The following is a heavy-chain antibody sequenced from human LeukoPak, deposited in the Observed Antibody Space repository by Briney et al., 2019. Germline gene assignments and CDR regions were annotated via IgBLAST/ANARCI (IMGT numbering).Heavy chain of an antibody. CDR3: AKEIRDQQG. J-gene: IGHJ4*02. CDR2: TYYRCRWYT. Sequence: QTVSLTRVCSVDSVSINSSDWNWIRQSPSRGLEWLGRTYYRCRWYTEYATSVKSRITISTDTSKNQFSLQLTSVTPEDTAVYYCAKEIRDQQGWGQGSLVTVSS. V-gene: IGHV6-1*01. CDR1: VDSVSINSSD.